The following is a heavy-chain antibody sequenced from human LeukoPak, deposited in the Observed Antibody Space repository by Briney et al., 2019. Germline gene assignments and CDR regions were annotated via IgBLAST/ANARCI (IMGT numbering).Heavy chain of an antibody. J-gene: IGHJ4*02. CDR3: AKGIRFLEWLLADY. CDR1: GFTFSSYA. CDR2: ISGSGGST. V-gene: IGHV3-23*01. Sequence: GGSLRLSCAASGFTFSSYAMSWVRQAPGKGLEWVSAISGSGGSTYYADSVKGRFTISRDNSKNTLYLQMNSLRAEDTAVYYWAKGIRFLEWLLADYWGQGTLVTVSS. D-gene: IGHD3-3*01.